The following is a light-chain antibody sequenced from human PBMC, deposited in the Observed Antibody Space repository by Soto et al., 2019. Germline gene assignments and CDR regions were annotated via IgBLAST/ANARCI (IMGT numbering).Light chain of an antibody. Sequence: IVLTQSPATLCLSLGERATLSCRASHRGNMFLGWYQQKPGPTPGLLIYDASNRATGVPARFSVSGCRTDFPLTISSLEPEDFAVYCCQHRFTWPRRTVGGGTNVDIK. CDR2: DAS. CDR1: HRGNMF. V-gene: IGKV3-11*01. CDR3: QHRFTWPRRT. J-gene: IGKJ4*02.